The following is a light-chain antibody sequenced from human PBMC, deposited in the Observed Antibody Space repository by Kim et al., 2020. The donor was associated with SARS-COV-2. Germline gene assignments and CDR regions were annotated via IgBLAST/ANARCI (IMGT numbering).Light chain of an antibody. J-gene: IGLJ2*01. Sequence: QSVTISCTGNSSDVGSYNCVSWYQQPPGTAPKLMIYEVSNRPSGVPDRFSGSKSGNTASLTISGLQAEDEADYYCSSYTSSSTFVVFGGGTQLTVL. V-gene: IGLV2-18*02. CDR2: EVS. CDR1: SSDVGSYNC. CDR3: SSYTSSSTFVV.